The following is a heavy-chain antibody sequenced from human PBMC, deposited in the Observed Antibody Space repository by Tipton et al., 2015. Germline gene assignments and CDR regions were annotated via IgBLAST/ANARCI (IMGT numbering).Heavy chain of an antibody. J-gene: IGHJ3*02. Sequence: QSGAEVKKPGESLKISCKGSGYSFTSYWIGWVRQMPGKGLEWMGIIYPGDSDTRYSPSFQGQVTFSADKSISTAYLQWSSLKASDTAMYYCARHVSFYYDTHGSDALDIWAQGTMVTVSS. V-gene: IGHV5-51*01. CDR2: IYPGDSDT. D-gene: IGHD3-22*01. CDR3: ARHVSFYYDTHGSDALDI. CDR1: GYSFTSYW.